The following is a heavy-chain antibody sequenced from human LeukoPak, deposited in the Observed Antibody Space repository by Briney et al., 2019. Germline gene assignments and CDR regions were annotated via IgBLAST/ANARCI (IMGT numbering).Heavy chain of an antibody. CDR1: GYSFTSHW. D-gene: IGHD1-1*01. Sequence: GESLKISCKGSGYSFTSHWIGWVRQAPGKGLEWVSVIYSGGSTYYADSVKGRFTISRDNSKNTLYLQMNSLRAEDTAVYYCVRELERRLYWGQGTLVTVSS. J-gene: IGHJ4*02. V-gene: IGHV3-53*01. CDR2: IYSGGST. CDR3: VRELERRLY.